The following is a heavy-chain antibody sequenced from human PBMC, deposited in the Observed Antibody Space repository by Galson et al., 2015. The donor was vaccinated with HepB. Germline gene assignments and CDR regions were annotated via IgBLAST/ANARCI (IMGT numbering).Heavy chain of an antibody. V-gene: IGHV3-48*01. CDR3: ARDRDCSGGSCYSDYFDY. D-gene: IGHD2-15*01. CDR1: GFTVSTFS. CDR2: ISGDSKTI. J-gene: IGHJ4*02. Sequence: SLRLSCAASGFTVSTFSMNWVRQAPGKGLEWVSYISGDSKTIYNADSAKGRFTISRDNSKNTLYLQMNSLRAEDTAVYYCARDRDCSGGSCYSDYFDYWGQGTLVTVSS.